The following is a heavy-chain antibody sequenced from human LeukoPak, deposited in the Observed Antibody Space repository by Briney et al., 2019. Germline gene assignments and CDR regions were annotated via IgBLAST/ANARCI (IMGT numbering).Heavy chain of an antibody. CDR3: ARARHPNWFDP. V-gene: IGHV4-61*01. Sequence: SETLSLTCTVSGGPVSSGSYYWSWIRQPPGKGLEWIGYIYYSGSFNYNPYLKSRVTISVDTSKNQFSLKLSSVTAADTAVYYCARARHPNWFDPWGQGTLVTVSS. J-gene: IGHJ5*02. CDR1: GGPVSSGSYY. CDR2: IYYSGSF.